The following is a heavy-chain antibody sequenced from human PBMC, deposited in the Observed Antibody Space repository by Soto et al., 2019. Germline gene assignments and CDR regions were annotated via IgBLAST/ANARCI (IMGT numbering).Heavy chain of an antibody. V-gene: IGHV1-69*09. CDR3: ARMKLARLDH. J-gene: IGHJ4*02. Sequence: QVVLLQSGTEVKRPGSSVKVSCKASGVPFNSYGFAWVRQAPGRGLAWVGRINPASQLRNSEQSLQGRVTITADTATTRDYMELSGLTSEDKAVYYCARMKLARLDHWGQGTLVTVSS. CDR1: GVPFNSYG. CDR2: INPASQLR.